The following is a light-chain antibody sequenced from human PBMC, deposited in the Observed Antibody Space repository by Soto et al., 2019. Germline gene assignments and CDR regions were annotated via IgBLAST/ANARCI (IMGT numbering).Light chain of an antibody. CDR3: QSYDSSLSGCV. CDR1: SSKIGAGYD. Sequence: QSVLTQPPSVSVSPGQSVTISCTWMSSKIGAGYDVHWYQQLPGTAPKLRIYGKNNRPSGVPDRFSGSESGTSASLAITGLQAEDEADYYCQSYDSSLSGCVFGTGTKVTVL. V-gene: IGLV1-40*01. J-gene: IGLJ1*01. CDR2: GKN.